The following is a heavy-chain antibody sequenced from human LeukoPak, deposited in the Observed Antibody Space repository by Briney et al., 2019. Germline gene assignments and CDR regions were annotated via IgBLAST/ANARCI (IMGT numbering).Heavy chain of an antibody. V-gene: IGHV5-51*01. CDR3: ARLPYYYGSGSYYNNGVYFDY. CDR1: GYSFTSYW. J-gene: IGHJ4*02. D-gene: IGHD3-10*01. CDR2: IYPGDSDT. Sequence: GESLKISCKGSGYSFTSYWIGWVRQMPGKGLEWMGIIYPGDSDTRYSPSFQGQVTISADKSISTAYLQWSSLKASDTAMYYCARLPYYYGSGSYYNNGVYFDYWGQGTLVTVSS.